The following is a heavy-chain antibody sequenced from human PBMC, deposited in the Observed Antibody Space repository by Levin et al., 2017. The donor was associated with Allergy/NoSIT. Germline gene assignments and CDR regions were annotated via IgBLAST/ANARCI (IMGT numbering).Heavy chain of an antibody. J-gene: IGHJ6*02. D-gene: IGHD5-24*01. CDR2: IYSGGST. CDR1: GFTVSSNY. V-gene: IGHV3-53*01. CDR3: AREDREYGMDV. Sequence: GESLKISCAASGFTVSSNYMSWVRQAPGKGLEWVSVIYSGGSTYYADSVKGRFTISRDNSKNTLYLQMNSLRAEDTAVYYCAREDREYGMDVWGQGTTVTVSS.